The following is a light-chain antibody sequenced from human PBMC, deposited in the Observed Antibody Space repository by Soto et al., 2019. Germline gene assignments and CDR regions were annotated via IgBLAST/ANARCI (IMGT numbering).Light chain of an antibody. V-gene: IGKV3-20*01. Sequence: IVLTHSPGSLSLSPGDGAALSCRAGQVVISSSLAWFQHKPGQAGRLLMCGASSRATGVPDRFSGCGSGTDFTLTITRLEPEDLAVYYCQQYGISPRTFGLGTKVDIK. CDR1: QVVISSS. J-gene: IGKJ1*01. CDR3: QQYGISPRT. CDR2: GAS.